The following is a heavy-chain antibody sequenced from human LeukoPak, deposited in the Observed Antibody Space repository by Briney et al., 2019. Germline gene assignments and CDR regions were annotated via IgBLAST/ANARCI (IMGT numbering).Heavy chain of an antibody. CDR3: ARNSRGRNYSYYYYYMDV. CDR1: GGSISSYY. CDR2: IYTSGST. J-gene: IGHJ6*03. Sequence: PSETLSLTCTVSGGSISSYYWSWIRQPAGKGLEWIGRIYTSGSTNYNPSLKSRVTMSVDTSKNQFSLKLSSVTAADTAVYYCARNSRGRNYSYYYYYMDVWGKGTTVTVSS. D-gene: IGHD1-7*01. V-gene: IGHV4-4*07.